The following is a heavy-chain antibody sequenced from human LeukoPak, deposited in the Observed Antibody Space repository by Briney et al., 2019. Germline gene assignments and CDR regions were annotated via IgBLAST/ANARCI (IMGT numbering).Heavy chain of an antibody. J-gene: IGHJ4*02. Sequence: SETLSLTCAVYGGSSSGYYWSWIRQPPGKGLEWIGSIYYSGSTYYNPSLKSRVTISVDTSKNQFSLKLSSVTAADTAVYYCASPRVGYYDSSGYLTPNFDYWGQGTLVTVSS. V-gene: IGHV4-34*01. CDR3: ASPRVGYYDSSGYLTPNFDY. CDR1: GGSSSGYY. D-gene: IGHD3-22*01. CDR2: IYYSGST.